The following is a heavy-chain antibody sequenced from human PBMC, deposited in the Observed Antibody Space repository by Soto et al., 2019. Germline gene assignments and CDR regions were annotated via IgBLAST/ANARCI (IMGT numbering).Heavy chain of an antibody. CDR1: GDTFKNCV. J-gene: IGHJ6*02. CDR2: IIPLFGTT. CDR3: AAELGFGKLSVV. Sequence: QVQVVQSGVEVRRPGSSVKVSCKASGDTFKNCVISWVRQAPGQGLEWMGGIIPLFGTTDVAQRFQGRLTITTDESTTTAYMELSRLRSEDTAPYYCAAELGFGKLSVVWGQGTTVIVSS. D-gene: IGHD3-10*01. V-gene: IGHV1-69*01.